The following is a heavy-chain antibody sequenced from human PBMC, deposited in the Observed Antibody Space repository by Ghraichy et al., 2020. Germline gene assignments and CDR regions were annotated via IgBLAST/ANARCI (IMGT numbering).Heavy chain of an antibody. J-gene: IGHJ4*02. Sequence: ASVKVSCKASGYTFINYGISWVRQAPGQGLEWMGWISAYNGNTDSAQKVQGRVTLSTDSYSSTAYMELRSLKSDDTAIYYCARDPPALAAGLLDYWGQGTLVTVSS. CDR3: ARDPPALAAGLLDY. V-gene: IGHV1-18*01. CDR1: GYTFINYG. D-gene: IGHD6-19*01. CDR2: ISAYNGNT.